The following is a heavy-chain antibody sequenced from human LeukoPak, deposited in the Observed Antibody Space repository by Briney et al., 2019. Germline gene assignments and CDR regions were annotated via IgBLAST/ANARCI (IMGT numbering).Heavy chain of an antibody. CDR1: GFTFSSYG. D-gene: IGHD4/OR15-4a*01. V-gene: IGHV3-NL1*01. CDR2: IYSGGST. CDR3: ARRAGAYSHPYDY. Sequence: GGSLRLSCAASGFTFSSYGMHWVRQAPGKGLEWVSFIYSGGSTYYADSVKGRFTISRDNSKNTLYLQMNSLRADDTAVYYCARRAGAYSHPYDYWGQGTLVTVSS. J-gene: IGHJ4*02.